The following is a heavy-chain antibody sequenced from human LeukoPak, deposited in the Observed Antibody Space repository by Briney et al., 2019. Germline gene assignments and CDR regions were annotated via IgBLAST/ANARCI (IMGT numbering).Heavy chain of an antibody. CDR3: ANEEVPNDY. J-gene: IGHJ4*02. CDR1: GFPFSSHA. V-gene: IGHV3-23*01. CDR2: ISISADMT. Sequence: GGSLRLSCEVSGFPFSSHAMSWVRQAPGRGLEWVSGISISADMTYYADSVQGRFIISRANSKNTVYLQMDSLRVEDTAVYYCANEEVPNDYWGQGTLVTVSS. D-gene: IGHD4/OR15-4a*01.